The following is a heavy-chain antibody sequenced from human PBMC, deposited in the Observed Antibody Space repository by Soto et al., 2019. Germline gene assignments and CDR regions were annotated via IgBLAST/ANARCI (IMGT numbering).Heavy chain of an antibody. V-gene: IGHV4-59*11. J-gene: IGHJ6*02. CDR1: GGSISSHY. D-gene: IGHD2-15*01. CDR3: ARGGWSMDV. Sequence: PSETLSLTCAVYGGSISSHYWSWIRQPPGKGLEWIGYIYYSGSTNYNPSLKSRVTISVDTSKNQFSLKLSSVTAADTAVYYCARGGWSMDVWGRGTTVTVSS. CDR2: IYYSGST.